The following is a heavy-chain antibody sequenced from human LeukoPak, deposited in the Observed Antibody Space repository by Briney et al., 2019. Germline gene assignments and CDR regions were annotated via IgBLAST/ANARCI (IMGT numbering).Heavy chain of an antibody. V-gene: IGHV3-66*01. CDR2: IYSGGST. Sequence: TGGSLRLSCAASGFTVSSNYMSWVRQAPGKGLEWVSVIYSGGSTYYADSVKGRFTIYRDDAKNSLHLQMNGLRAEDTAVYYCARDCETYCGRDPPDYWGQGTLVTVSS. CDR1: GFTVSSNY. CDR3: ARDCETYCGRDPPDY. D-gene: IGHD2-21*02. J-gene: IGHJ4*02.